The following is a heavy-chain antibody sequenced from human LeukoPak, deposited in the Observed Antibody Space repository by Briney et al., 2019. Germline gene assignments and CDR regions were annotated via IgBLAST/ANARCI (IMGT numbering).Heavy chain of an antibody. CDR1: GYTFISYY. CDR3: ARLYLPATRFDY. D-gene: IGHD5-24*01. Sequence: ASVKVSCKASGYTFISYYMHWVRQAPGQGLEWMGIINPSGGSTSYAQKFQGRVTMTRDMSTSTVYMELSSLRSEDTAVYYCARLYLPATRFDYWGQGTLVTVSS. CDR2: INPSGGST. J-gene: IGHJ4*02. V-gene: IGHV1-46*01.